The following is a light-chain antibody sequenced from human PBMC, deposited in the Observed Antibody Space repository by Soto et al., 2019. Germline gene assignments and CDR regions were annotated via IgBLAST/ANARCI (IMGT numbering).Light chain of an antibody. Sequence: QSALTQPASVSGSPGQSITISCTGTSSDIGGYNYVSWYQQHPGKAPNLIIYDVSNRPSGVSNRFSGSKSGNTASLTISGLQAEDEADYYCSSYTRSSTWVFGGGTQLTVL. J-gene: IGLJ3*02. CDR2: DVS. CDR1: SSDIGGYNY. CDR3: SSYTRSSTWV. V-gene: IGLV2-14*01.